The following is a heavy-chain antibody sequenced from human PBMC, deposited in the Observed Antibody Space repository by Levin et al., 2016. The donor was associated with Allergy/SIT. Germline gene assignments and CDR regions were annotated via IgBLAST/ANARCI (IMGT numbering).Heavy chain of an antibody. D-gene: IGHD2-15*01. CDR3: ARDWGYCSGGSCSDNWFDP. V-gene: IGHV1-18*01. CDR1: GYTFTSYG. CDR2: ISAYNGNT. J-gene: IGHJ5*02. Sequence: ASVKVSCKASGYTFTSYGISWVRQAPGQGLEWMGWISAYNGNTNYAQKLQGRVTMTTDTSTSTAYMELRSLRSDDTAVYHCARDWGYCSGGSCSDNWFDPWGQGTLVTVSS.